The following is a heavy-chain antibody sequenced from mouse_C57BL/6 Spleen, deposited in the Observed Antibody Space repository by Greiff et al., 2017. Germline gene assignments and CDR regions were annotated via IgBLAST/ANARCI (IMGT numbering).Heavy chain of an antibody. Sequence: QVQLQQPGAELVMPGASVKLSCKASGYTFTSYWMHWVKQRPGQGLEWIGEIDPSDSYTNYNQKFKGKSTLTVDKSSSTAYMQLSSLTSEDSAVYYCARRTTVVAGDYWGQGTTLTVSS. J-gene: IGHJ2*01. CDR2: IDPSDSYT. CDR1: GYTFTSYW. CDR3: ARRTTVVAGDY. D-gene: IGHD1-1*01. V-gene: IGHV1-69*01.